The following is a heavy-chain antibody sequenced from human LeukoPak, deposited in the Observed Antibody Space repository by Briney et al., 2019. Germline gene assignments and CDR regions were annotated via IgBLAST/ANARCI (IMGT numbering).Heavy chain of an antibody. CDR2: INPNSGGT. D-gene: IGHD2-15*01. CDR1: GYTFTGYY. Sequence: ASVKVSCKASGYTFTGYYMHWVRQAPGQGLEWMGWINPNSGGTNYAQKFQGRVTMTRDTSISTAYMELSRLRSDDTAVYYCASSGGSEMLHSHLSYWGQGTLVTVSS. V-gene: IGHV1-2*02. CDR3: ASSGGSEMLHSHLSY. J-gene: IGHJ4*02.